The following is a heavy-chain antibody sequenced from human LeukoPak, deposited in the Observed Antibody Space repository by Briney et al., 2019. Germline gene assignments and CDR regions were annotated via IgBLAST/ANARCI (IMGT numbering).Heavy chain of an antibody. D-gene: IGHD5-18*01. CDR2: ISSSGSYI. CDR3: ARGTVGYSYAEFDY. J-gene: IGHJ4*02. V-gene: IGHV3-21*01. CDR1: ESTFNTYS. Sequence: GGSLRLSCAASESTFNTYSMNWVRQAPGKGLEWVSYISSSGSYIYYADSVKGRFTISRDNAKNSVYLQMNSLGAEDTAVYYCARGTVGYSYAEFDYWGQGTLVTVSS.